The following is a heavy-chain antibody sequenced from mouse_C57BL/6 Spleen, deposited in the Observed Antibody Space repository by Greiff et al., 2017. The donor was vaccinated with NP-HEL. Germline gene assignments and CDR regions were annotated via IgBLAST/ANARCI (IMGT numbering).Heavy chain of an antibody. CDR3: AREGSRNYVGFAY. D-gene: IGHD2-1*01. Sequence: EVQRVESGGDLVKPGGSLKLSCAASGFTFSSYGMSWVRQTPDKRLEWVATISSGGSYTYYPDSVKGRFTISRDNAKNTLYLQMSSLKSEDTAMYYCAREGSRNYVGFAYWGQGTLVTVSA. CDR2: ISSGGSYT. V-gene: IGHV5-6*01. J-gene: IGHJ3*01. CDR1: GFTFSSYG.